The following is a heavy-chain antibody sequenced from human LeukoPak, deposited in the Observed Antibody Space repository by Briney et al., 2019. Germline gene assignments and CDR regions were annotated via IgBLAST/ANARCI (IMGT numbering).Heavy chain of an antibody. V-gene: IGHV7-4-1*02. CDR3: ARVTYLGRYYYDSSGTLNAFDI. CDR1: GYTFTGYY. J-gene: IGHJ3*02. D-gene: IGHD3-22*01. Sequence: ASVKVSCKASGYTFTGYYMHWVRQAPGQGLEWMGWINTNTGNPTYAQGFTGRFVFSLDTSVSTAYLQISSLKAEDTAVYYCARVTYLGRYYYDSSGTLNAFDIWGQGTMVTVSS. CDR2: INTNTGNP.